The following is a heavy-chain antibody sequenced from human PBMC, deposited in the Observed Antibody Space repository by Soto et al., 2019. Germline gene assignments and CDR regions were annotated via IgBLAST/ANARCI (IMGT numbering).Heavy chain of an antibody. CDR2: INAGNGNT. CDR3: ARDEHTITMVRGVTRLDD. J-gene: IGHJ4*02. D-gene: IGHD3-10*01. Sequence: GASVKVSCKASGYTFTSYAMHWVRQAPGQRLEWMGWINAGNGNTKYSQKFQGRVTITRDTSASTAYMELSSLRSEDTAVYYCARDEHTITMVRGVTRLDDWGQGTLVTVSS. V-gene: IGHV1-3*01. CDR1: GYTFTSYA.